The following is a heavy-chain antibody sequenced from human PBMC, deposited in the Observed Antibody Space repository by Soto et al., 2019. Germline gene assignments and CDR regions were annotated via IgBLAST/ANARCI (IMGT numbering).Heavy chain of an antibody. CDR3: ARGAVASLVRGVMGGNWFDP. Sequence: QVPLQESGPGLGRPSQNLSLTCNVLGASIIRLGYFWTWIRLPPGKGLELSGHIYHTGATYYKPSLESRVVMSVDTSTNQFSLKLSSVTAADTAVFYCARGAVASLVRGVMGGNWFDPWGQGTLVTVSS. CDR1: GASIIRLGYF. V-gene: IGHV4-30-4*01. CDR2: IYHTGAT. D-gene: IGHD3-10*01. J-gene: IGHJ5*02.